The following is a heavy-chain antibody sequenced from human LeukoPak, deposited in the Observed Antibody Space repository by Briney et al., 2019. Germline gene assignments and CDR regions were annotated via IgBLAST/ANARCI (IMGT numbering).Heavy chain of an antibody. J-gene: IGHJ4*02. D-gene: IGHD6-13*01. V-gene: IGHV1-2*04. CDR2: INPNSGGT. CDR1: GYTFTGYY. Sequence: ASVKVSCKASGYTFTGYYMHWVRQAPGQGLEWMGWINPNSGGTNYAQKFQGWVTMTRDTSISTAYMELSRLRSDDTAVYYCARDRGYSSSWHGMYYFDYWGQGTLVTVSS. CDR3: ARDRGYSSSWHGMYYFDY.